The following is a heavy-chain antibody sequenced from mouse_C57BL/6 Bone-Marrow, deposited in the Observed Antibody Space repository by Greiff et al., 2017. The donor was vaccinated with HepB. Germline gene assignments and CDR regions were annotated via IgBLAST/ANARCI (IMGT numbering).Heavy chain of an antibody. V-gene: IGHV5-6*01. D-gene: IGHD4-1*01. J-gene: IGHJ2*01. CDR3: ASLTGGFDY. Sequence: EVKLMESGGDLVKPGGSLKLSCAASGFTFSSYGMSWVRQTPDKRLEWVATISSGGSYTYYPDSVKGRFTISRDNAKNTLYLQMSSLKSEDTAMYYCASLTGGFDYWGQGTTLTVSS. CDR2: ISSGGSYT. CDR1: GFTFSSYG.